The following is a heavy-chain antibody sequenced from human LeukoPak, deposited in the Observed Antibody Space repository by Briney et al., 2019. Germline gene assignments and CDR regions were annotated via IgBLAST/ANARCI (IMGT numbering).Heavy chain of an antibody. CDR2: IYTSGST. CDR3: ARDLTIFGTDYYMDV. V-gene: IGHV4-4*07. CDR1: GGSISSYY. Sequence: PSETLSLTCTVSGGSISSYYWGWIRQPAGKGLEWIGRIYTSGSTNYNPSLKSRVTMSVDTSKNQFSLKLSSVTAADTAVYYCARDLTIFGTDYYMDVWGKGTTVTVSS. J-gene: IGHJ6*03. D-gene: IGHD3-3*01.